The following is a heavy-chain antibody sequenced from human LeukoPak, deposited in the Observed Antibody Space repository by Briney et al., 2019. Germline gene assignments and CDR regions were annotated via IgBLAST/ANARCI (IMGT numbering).Heavy chain of an antibody. V-gene: IGHV3-23*01. D-gene: IGHD6-19*01. CDR2: ISGSGGST. CDR3: VMHRPVAVDY. Sequence: PGGSLRLSCAASGFTFSSYEMNWVRQAPGKGLEWVSAISGSGGSTYYADSVKGRFTISRDNSKNTLYLQMNSLRAEDTAVYYCVMHRPVAVDYWGQGTLVTVSS. J-gene: IGHJ4*02. CDR1: GFTFSSYE.